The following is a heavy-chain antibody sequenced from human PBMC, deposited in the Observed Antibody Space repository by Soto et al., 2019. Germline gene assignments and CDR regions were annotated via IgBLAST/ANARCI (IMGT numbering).Heavy chain of an antibody. J-gene: IGHJ6*02. D-gene: IGHD3-3*01. CDR2: ISSDSRTI. CDR1: GFSLSDYA. CDR3: ARIKLVEWFFINVDVYDMDV. V-gene: IGHV3-48*02. Sequence: TGGSLRLSCVASGFSLSDYAVNWVRQAPGKGLEWVSFISSDSRTIYYADSVEGRFTVSRDNARNSVSLQMDSLRDEDAAVYYCARIKLVEWFFINVDVYDMDVWGQGTPGHRLL.